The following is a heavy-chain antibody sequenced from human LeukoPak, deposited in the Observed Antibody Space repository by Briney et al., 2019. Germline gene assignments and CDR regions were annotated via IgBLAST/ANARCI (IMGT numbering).Heavy chain of an antibody. V-gene: IGHV4-4*09. CDR2: IYTSGST. D-gene: IGHD6-19*01. CDR1: GGSISSYY. J-gene: IGHJ4*02. CDR3: ARLIAVAGTSRGIFDY. Sequence: SETLSLTCTVSGGSISSYYWSWIRQPPGKGLEWIGYIYTSGSTNYNPSLKSQVTISVDTSKNQFSLKLSSVTAADTAVYYCARLIAVAGTSRGIFDYWGQGTLVTVSS.